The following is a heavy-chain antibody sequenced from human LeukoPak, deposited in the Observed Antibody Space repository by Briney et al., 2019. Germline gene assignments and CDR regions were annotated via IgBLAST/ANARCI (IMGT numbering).Heavy chain of an antibody. CDR3: ARESSGYFY. CDR2: ISGSGGST. D-gene: IGHD3-22*01. CDR1: GFTFSSYA. V-gene: IGHV3-23*01. Sequence: GGSLRLSCAASGFTFSSYAMSWVRQAPGKGLEWVSAISGSGGSTYYADSVKGRFTISRDNAKNSLFLQMNSLRAEDTAVYYCARESSGYFYWGQGTLVTVSS. J-gene: IGHJ4*02.